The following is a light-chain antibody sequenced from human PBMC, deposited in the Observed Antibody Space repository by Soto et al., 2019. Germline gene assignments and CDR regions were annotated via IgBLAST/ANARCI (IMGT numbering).Light chain of an antibody. Sequence: DIVMTQSPATLSVSPGERATLSCRARQSVSSNLAWYQQKPGQAPRLLIYGASTRATGIPARFSGSGSGTEFTLTIRSLQSEDFAVYYCQQYNNWPPWTFGQGTKVEIK. CDR2: GAS. CDR3: QQYNNWPPWT. J-gene: IGKJ1*01. V-gene: IGKV3-15*01. CDR1: QSVSSN.